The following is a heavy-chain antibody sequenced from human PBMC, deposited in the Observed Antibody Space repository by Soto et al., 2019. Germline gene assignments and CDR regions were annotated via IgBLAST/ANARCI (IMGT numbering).Heavy chain of an antibody. Sequence: SLRLSCAASGFTFSSYAMSWVRQAPGKGLEWVSAISGSGGSTYYADSVKGRFTISRDNSKNTMYLQMNSLRAEDTAVYYCAKGLVAQYYFDYWGQGTLVTVSS. V-gene: IGHV3-23*01. CDR1: GFTFSSYA. CDR2: ISGSGGST. J-gene: IGHJ4*02. D-gene: IGHD2-15*01. CDR3: AKGLVAQYYFDY.